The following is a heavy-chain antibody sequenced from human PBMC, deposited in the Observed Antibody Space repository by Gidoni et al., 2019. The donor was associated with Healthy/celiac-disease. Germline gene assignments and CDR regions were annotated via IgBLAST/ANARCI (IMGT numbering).Heavy chain of an antibody. CDR2: RNPNSGNT. V-gene: IGHV1-8*01. J-gene: IGHJ4*02. Sequence: QVQLVQSGAEVKKPGASVKVSCKASGYILTSYDINWVRQATGQGLEWMGWRNPNSGNTGYAQKFQGRVTMTRNNSRSTANMELSSVRSEDTAVYYCARGLRYSSPSWGSGNDYWGQGTLVTVSS. CDR1: GYILTSYD. CDR3: ARGLRYSSPSWGSGNDY. D-gene: IGHD6-13*01.